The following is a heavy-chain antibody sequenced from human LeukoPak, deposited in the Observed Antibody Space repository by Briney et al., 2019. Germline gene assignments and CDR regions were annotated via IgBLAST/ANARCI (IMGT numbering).Heavy chain of an antibody. Sequence: SQTLSLTCAVSGGPISSGGYSWSWIRQPPGKGLEWIGYIYHIGSTYYNLSLKSRVTISVDRSKNQFSLKVSSVTAADTAVYYCARAKNVVVTAIREYNRFDPWVQGTLVTVSS. CDR3: ARAKNVVVTAIREYNRFDP. V-gene: IGHV4-30-2*01. D-gene: IGHD2-21*02. J-gene: IGHJ5*02. CDR1: GGPISSGGYS. CDR2: IYHIGST.